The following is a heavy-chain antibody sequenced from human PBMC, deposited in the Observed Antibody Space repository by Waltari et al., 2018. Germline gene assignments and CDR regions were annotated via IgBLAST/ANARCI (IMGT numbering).Heavy chain of an antibody. D-gene: IGHD3-22*01. CDR1: EFTFSSYA. Sequence: QVQLVESGGGVVQPGRSLRLSCEASEFTFSSYAMHWVRQAPGKGLGGVAVISYNGRNIYYVDSVKGRFTISRDNSKKTLYMQMNSLRAEDTAVYYCARDYCDRTNCHGMDVWGQGTTVTVSS. CDR2: ISYNGRNI. V-gene: IGHV3-30*04. CDR3: ARDYCDRTNCHGMDV. J-gene: IGHJ6*02.